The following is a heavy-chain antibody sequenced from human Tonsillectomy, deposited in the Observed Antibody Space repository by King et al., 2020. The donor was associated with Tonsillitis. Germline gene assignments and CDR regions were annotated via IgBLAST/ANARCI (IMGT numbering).Heavy chain of an antibody. CDR2: IRSKADGGTT. J-gene: IGHJ4*02. V-gene: IGHV3-49*03. Sequence: QLVQSGGGLVQPGRSLRLSCTASGFTFGDYAMSWFRQAPGKGLEWVGFIRSKADGGTTEYAASVKGRFTISRDDSKSIAYLQMNSLKTEDTAVYYCTRERDTYYYDSSGYGMGYWGQGTLVTVSS. D-gene: IGHD3-22*01. CDR3: TRERDTYYYDSSGYGMGY. CDR1: GFTFGDYA.